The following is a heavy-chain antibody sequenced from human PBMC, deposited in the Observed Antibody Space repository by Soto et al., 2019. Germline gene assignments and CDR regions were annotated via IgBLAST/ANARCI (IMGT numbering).Heavy chain of an antibody. CDR3: ARDIGATVNDAFDI. J-gene: IGHJ3*02. D-gene: IGHD4-17*01. CDR2: ISYDGSNK. Sequence: QVQLVESGGGVVQPGRSLRLSCAASGFTFSSYAMHWVRQAPGKGLEWVAVISYDGSNKYYADSVKGRFTISRDNSTNTLYLQMNSLRAEDTAVYYCARDIGATVNDAFDIWGQGTMVTVSS. CDR1: GFTFSSYA. V-gene: IGHV3-30-3*01.